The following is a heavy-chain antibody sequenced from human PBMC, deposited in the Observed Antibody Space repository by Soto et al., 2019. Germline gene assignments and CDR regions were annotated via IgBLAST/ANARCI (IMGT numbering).Heavy chain of an antibody. CDR3: TTERDY. J-gene: IGHJ4*02. Sequence: DVQLVESGGGLVQIGGSLKLSCATSGLNFSGSAMHWARQASGNGLEWVGRIRSRPHNYATTYSASVEGRFTISRNDSKNTVYLQMNGLKTDDTAMYYCTTERDYWGRGTLVTVSS. CDR2: IRSRPHNYAT. CDR1: GLNFSGSA. V-gene: IGHV3-73*02.